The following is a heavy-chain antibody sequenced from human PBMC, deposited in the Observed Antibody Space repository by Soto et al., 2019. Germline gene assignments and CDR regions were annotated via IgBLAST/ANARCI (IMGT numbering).Heavy chain of an antibody. CDR2: ISAYSVDT. J-gene: IGHJ6*02. CDR1: GYRFETYA. Sequence: QVQLVQSGAEVKKPGASVKVSCKASGYRFETYAMTWVRQAPGQGLEWMGWISAYSVDTYSAQKFQDRLTMTKDTSTVTAYLELRSLTSDATAVYYCARGHGAIRGALDGWGQGTTVTFSS. CDR3: ARGHGAIRGALDG. D-gene: IGHD1-26*01. V-gene: IGHV1-18*01.